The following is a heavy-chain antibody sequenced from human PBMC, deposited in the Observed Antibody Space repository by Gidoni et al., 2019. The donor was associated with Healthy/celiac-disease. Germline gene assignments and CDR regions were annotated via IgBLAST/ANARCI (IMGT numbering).Heavy chain of an antibody. Sequence: EVQLLESGGGLVQPGGSLRLSCAASGFPFSSYAMSWVRQAPGKGLEWVSAISGSGGSTYYADSVKGRFTISRDNSKNTLYLQMNSLRAEDTAVYYCAKGPPLYGSGSYPPIDYWGQGTLVTVSS. J-gene: IGHJ4*02. V-gene: IGHV3-23*01. CDR1: GFPFSSYA. CDR2: ISGSGGST. D-gene: IGHD3-10*01. CDR3: AKGPPLYGSGSYPPIDY.